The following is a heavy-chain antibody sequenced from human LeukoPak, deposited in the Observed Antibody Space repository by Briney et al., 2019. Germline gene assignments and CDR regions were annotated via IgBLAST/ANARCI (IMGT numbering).Heavy chain of an antibody. J-gene: IGHJ6*02. CDR2: IRYDGSNK. Sequence: GGSLRLSCAASGFTFSSYGMHWVRQAPGKGLEWVAFIRYDGSNKYYADSVKGRFTISRDNSKNTLYLQMNSLRAEDTAVYYCANDYGDYGYYYGMDVWGQGTTVTVSS. CDR3: ANDYGDYGYYYGMDV. D-gene: IGHD4-17*01. V-gene: IGHV3-30*02. CDR1: GFTFSSYG.